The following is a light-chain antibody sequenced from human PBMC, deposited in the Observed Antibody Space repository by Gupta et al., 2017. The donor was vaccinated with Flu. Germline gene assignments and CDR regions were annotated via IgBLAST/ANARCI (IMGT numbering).Light chain of an antibody. Sequence: DIQMSQSPSSLSASVGDRVTITCQASQYISNYLNWYQQKPGKAPQLLIYAASNLETGVPSRCSGSGAGTDFIFTISNLHHEDIATYYCQQYDNITPFTFGHGTEVDIK. CDR2: AAS. V-gene: IGKV1-33*01. J-gene: IGKJ3*01. CDR3: QQYDNITPFT. CDR1: QYISNY.